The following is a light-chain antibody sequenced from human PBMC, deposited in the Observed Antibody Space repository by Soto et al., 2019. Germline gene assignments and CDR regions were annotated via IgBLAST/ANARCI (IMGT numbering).Light chain of an antibody. J-gene: IGLJ2*01. CDR1: SSDVGSYNR. V-gene: IGLV2-18*02. Sequence: QSALTQPPSVSGSPGQSVTISCTGTSSDVGSYNRVSWYQQPPGTAPKLMIYEVSNRPSGVPDRFSGSKSGNTASLTISGLQAKDEADYYCSSYTSSSTLLFGGGTKLTVL. CDR3: SSYTSSSTLL. CDR2: EVS.